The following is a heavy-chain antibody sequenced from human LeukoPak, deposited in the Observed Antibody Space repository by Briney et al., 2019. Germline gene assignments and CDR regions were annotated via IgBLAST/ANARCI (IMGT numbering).Heavy chain of an antibody. CDR2: IYTSGST. CDR1: GGSISSGSYY. J-gene: IGHJ4*02. D-gene: IGHD3-9*01. V-gene: IGHV4-61*02. CDR3: ATTYYDILTGYLPLYYFDY. Sequence: PSETLSLTCTVSGGSISSGSYYWSWIRQPAGKGLEWIGRIYTSGSTNYNPSLKSRVTISVDTSKNQFSLKLSSVTAADTAVYYCATTYYDILTGYLPLYYFDYWGQGTLVTVSS.